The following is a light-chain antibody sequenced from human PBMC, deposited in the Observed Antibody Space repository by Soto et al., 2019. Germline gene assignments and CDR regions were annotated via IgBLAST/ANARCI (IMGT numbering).Light chain of an antibody. CDR2: DAS. J-gene: IGKJ1*01. Sequence: ENVLTQSPGTLSLSPGERATLSCRASQSISGSYLAWYQLKPGQAPRLLFYDASNRATGIPDRFSGGGSGTDFTLTISRLEPEDFAVYYCQLYGDSRTFGQGTKVEIK. V-gene: IGKV3-20*01. CDR3: QLYGDSRT. CDR1: QSISGSY.